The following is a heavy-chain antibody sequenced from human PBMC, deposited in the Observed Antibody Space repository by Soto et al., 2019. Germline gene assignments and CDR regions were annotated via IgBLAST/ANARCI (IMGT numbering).Heavy chain of an antibody. CDR3: ARGLQYYYDSSGYPDY. CDR1: GYTFTGYY. CDR2: INPNSGGT. Sequence: GASVKVSCKASGYTFTGYYMHWVRQAPGQGLEWMGWINPNSGGTNYAQKFQSRVTMTRDTSISTAYMELSRLRSDDTAVYYCARGLQYYYDSSGYPDYWGQGTLVTVSS. V-gene: IGHV1-2*02. J-gene: IGHJ4*02. D-gene: IGHD3-22*01.